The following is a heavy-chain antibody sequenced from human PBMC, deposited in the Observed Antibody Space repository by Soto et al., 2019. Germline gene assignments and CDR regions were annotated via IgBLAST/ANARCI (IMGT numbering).Heavy chain of an antibody. CDR3: ARGGSAERQTDGDSSHYYPMDV. D-gene: IGHD3-22*01. CDR1: GFTFASYN. J-gene: IGHJ6*02. CDR2: ISHHSDYI. Sequence: GSLILCCASPGFTFASYNMRWVLQAPGNGLESVPSISHHSDYIYHADSVKGRFTVSRDNAKNSLFLEMTILRDEDTAVYYCARGGSAERQTDGDSSHYYPMDVWGQGTTFTVSS. V-gene: IGHV3-21*01.